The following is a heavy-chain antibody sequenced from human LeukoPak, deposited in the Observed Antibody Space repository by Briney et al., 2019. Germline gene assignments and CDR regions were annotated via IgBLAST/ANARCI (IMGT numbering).Heavy chain of an antibody. Sequence: GGXLRLSCXXSXXTFSTYWMNWVRQAPGKGLERVGTISPDGSDKYYVDSVKGRFTISRDNAKTSLYLQINSLRADDTALYFCARGIVVVVGASDHFDYWGQGTXITVSS. J-gene: IGHJ4*02. D-gene: IGHD2-15*01. CDR2: ISPDGSDK. V-gene: IGHV3-7*01. CDR1: XXTFSTYW. CDR3: ARGIVVVVGASDHFDY.